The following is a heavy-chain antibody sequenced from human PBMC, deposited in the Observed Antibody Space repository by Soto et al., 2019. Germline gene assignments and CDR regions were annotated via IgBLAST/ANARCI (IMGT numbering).Heavy chain of an antibody. D-gene: IGHD2-15*01. Sequence: PSETLSLTCTVSGGSISSSFYYWGWIRQPPGKGLEWIGSIYYSGSTYYNPSLRSRVTISVNTSKNQFYLKLSSVTAADTAVYYCARVVPATHNDYWGQGTLVTVSS. CDR3: ARVVPATHNDY. CDR1: GGSISSSFYY. V-gene: IGHV4-39*07. J-gene: IGHJ4*02. CDR2: IYYSGST.